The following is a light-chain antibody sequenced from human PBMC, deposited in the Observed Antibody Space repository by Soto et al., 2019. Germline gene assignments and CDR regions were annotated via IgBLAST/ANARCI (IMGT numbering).Light chain of an antibody. CDR1: QSVSSY. V-gene: IGKV3-11*01. Sequence: EIVLTQSPATLSLSPGERATLSCRASQSVSSYLAWYQQKPGQAPRLLIYDASNRATGISARFTGSGSGTSLTLTISSLEPEDFAVYYSQQRSNWPLFTFGPGTKVDIK. CDR2: DAS. J-gene: IGKJ3*01. CDR3: QQRSNWPLFT.